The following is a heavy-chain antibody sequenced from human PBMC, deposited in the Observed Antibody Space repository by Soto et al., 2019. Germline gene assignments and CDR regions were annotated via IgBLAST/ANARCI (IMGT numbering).Heavy chain of an antibody. V-gene: IGHV3-23*01. D-gene: IGHD5-12*01. Sequence: EVQLLESGGGLVQPGGSLRLSCAASGFTFSSYAMSWVRQAPGKGLEWVSAISGSGGSTYYADSVKGRFTISRDNSKNTLDLQMNSLRAEDTAVYYCAKVAEMATVRHYYGMDVWGQGTTVTVSS. CDR3: AKVAEMATVRHYYGMDV. J-gene: IGHJ6*02. CDR1: GFTFSSYA. CDR2: ISGSGGST.